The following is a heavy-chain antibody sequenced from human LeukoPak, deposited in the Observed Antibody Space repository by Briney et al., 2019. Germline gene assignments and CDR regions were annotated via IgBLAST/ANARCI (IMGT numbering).Heavy chain of an antibody. Sequence: PSETLSLTCTVSGGSIYSSSYYWGWIRQPPGKGLQWIGSIYYDGSTYYNPSLKSRVTISVDTSKNQFSLNLTSVTAADTAVYFCARRSDSGSDDGEDYFDYWGQGTLVTVSS. J-gene: IGHJ4*02. CDR2: IYYDGST. CDR3: ARRSDSGSDDGEDYFDY. CDR1: GGSIYSSSYY. V-gene: IGHV4-39*01. D-gene: IGHD1-26*01.